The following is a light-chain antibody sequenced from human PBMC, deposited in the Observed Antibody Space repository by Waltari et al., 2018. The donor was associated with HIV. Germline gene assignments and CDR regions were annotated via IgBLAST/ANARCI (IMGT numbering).Light chain of an antibody. CDR2: GAA. J-gene: IGKJ1*01. CDR3: QQDYNLPGT. CDR1: QRVDSTF. Sequence: EVVLTQSPATLSLSPGETATLSCRASQRVDSTFLSWYQQKPGQAPRLLISGAATRVSGIPPRFSGRGSGTDFTLTIRSLYPEDFAVYYCQQDYNLPGTFGQGTRVEIK. V-gene: IGKV3D-7*01.